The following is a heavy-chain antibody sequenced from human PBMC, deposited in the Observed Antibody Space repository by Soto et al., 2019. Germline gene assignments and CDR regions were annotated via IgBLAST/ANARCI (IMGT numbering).Heavy chain of an antibody. CDR2: TYYRSKWYN. CDR3: ARATIAARKATWFAP. D-gene: IGHD6-6*01. V-gene: IGHV6-1*01. Sequence: SQTLSLTCAISGDSVSSNSAAWNWIRQSPSRGLEWLGRTYYRSKWYNDYAVSVKSRITINPDTSKNQSSLQLNSVTPEDTAVYYCARATIAARKATWFAPWGQGTLVTVSS. J-gene: IGHJ5*02. CDR1: GDSVSSNSAA.